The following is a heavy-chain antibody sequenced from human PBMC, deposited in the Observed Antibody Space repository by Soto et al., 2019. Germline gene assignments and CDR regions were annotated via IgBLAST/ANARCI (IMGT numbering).Heavy chain of an antibody. J-gene: IGHJ4*02. CDR2: IYYSGST. V-gene: IGHV4-61*01. Sequence: PSETLSLTCTVSGGSVSSGSYYWSWIRQPPGKGLDCIGHIYYSGSTNYNPSLRSRVTISVDTSKNQFSLKLSSVTAADTAIYYCARVPLDSSGYYIDYWGQGTLVTVSS. D-gene: IGHD3-22*01. CDR1: GGSVSSGSYY. CDR3: ARVPLDSSGYYIDY.